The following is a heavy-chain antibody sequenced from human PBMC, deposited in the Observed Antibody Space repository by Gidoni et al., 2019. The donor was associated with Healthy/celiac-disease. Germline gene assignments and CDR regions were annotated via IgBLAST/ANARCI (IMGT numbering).Heavy chain of an antibody. Sequence: QVQLQQWGTGLLKPSETLSLTCAVYGGSFSGYYWSWIRQPPGKGLEWIGEINHSGSTNYNPSLKSRVTISVDTSKNQFSLKLSSVTAADTAVYYCAIGGSCYSCFDYWGQGTLVTVSS. CDR1: GGSFSGYY. V-gene: IGHV4-34*01. J-gene: IGHJ4*02. D-gene: IGHD2-15*01. CDR3: AIGGSCYSCFDY. CDR2: INHSGST.